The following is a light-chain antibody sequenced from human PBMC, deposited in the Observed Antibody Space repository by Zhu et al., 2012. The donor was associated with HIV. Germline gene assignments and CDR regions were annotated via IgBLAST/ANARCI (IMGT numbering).Light chain of an antibody. V-gene: IGKV1-5*03. Sequence: DIQMTQSPSTLSASVGDRVTITCRASQSVYKWLAWYQQKPDKAPKLLIYEASRLETGVPSRFSGSGSGAEFTLTITSLQPEDFAIYYCQQLNSFPLTFGGGTKVEIK. CDR2: EAS. CDR3: QQLNSFPLT. CDR1: QSVYKW. J-gene: IGKJ4*01.